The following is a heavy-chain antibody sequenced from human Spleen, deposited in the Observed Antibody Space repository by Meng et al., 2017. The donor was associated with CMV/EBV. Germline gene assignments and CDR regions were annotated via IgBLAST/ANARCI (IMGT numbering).Heavy chain of an antibody. D-gene: IGHD2-15*01. CDR3: AKRRILWYAFET. CDR2: ISWNGGSI. V-gene: IGHV3-9*01. J-gene: IGHJ3*02. Sequence: GGSLRLSCAASGFIFDDYPMHWVRQAPGKGLEWVSGISWNGGSIGYADSVKGRFTISRDNAKNSLYLQMNSLRAEDTALYYCAKRRILWYAFETWGQGTMVTVSS. CDR1: GFIFDDYP.